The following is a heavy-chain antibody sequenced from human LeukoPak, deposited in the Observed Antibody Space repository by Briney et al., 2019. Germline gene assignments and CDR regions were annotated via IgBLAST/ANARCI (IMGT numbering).Heavy chain of an antibody. CDR2: INPTSGGT. Sequence: RSINPTSGGTNYAQKFQGRVTMTRDTSISTAYMELSRLRSDDTAVYYCATDSGSYPLFQHWGQGTLVTVSS. V-gene: IGHV1-2*02. CDR3: ATDSGSYPLFQH. J-gene: IGHJ1*01. D-gene: IGHD1-26*01.